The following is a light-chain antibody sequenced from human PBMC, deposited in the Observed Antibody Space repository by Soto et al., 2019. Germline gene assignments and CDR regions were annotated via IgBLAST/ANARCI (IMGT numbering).Light chain of an antibody. CDR1: QSIGSAY. Sequence: EFVLTQSPGTLSLSPGERATLSCRASQSIGSAYIAWYQQKPGQAPRLLISGASKRATGIPDRFSGSGSGTDFTLTISRLEPEDFAVYYCQQYDSSHQLWYTFGQGTKREIK. CDR2: GAS. J-gene: IGKJ2*01. V-gene: IGKV3-20*01. CDR3: QQYDSSHQLWYT.